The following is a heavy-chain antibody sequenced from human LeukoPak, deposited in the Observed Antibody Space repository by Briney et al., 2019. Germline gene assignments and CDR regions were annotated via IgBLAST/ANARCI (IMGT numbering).Heavy chain of an antibody. Sequence: GGSLRLSCAASGFIFSDFYMSWIRQAPGKGLEWIANIGGSGNSADYAGSVKGRFTISRDNAKNSLYLQMSTLRDEDTAVYYCARDLPMTYCTVGETCYPNFYFDLWGRGTLVTVSS. V-gene: IGHV3-11*01. CDR3: ARDLPMTYCTVGETCYPNFYFDL. CDR2: IGGSGNSA. CDR1: GFIFSDFY. J-gene: IGHJ2*01. D-gene: IGHD2-8*02.